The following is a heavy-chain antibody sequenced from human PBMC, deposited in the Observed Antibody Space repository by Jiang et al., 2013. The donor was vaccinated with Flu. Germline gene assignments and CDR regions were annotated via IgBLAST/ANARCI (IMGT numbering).Heavy chain of an antibody. J-gene: IGHJ4*02. V-gene: IGHV1-46*03. CDR2: GGST. Sequence: GGSTNYAXKFQGRVTMTRDTSTSTVYMELSSLRSEDTAVYYCARGYGDFDYWGQGTLVTVSS. D-gene: IGHD1-14*01. CDR3: ARGYGDFDY.